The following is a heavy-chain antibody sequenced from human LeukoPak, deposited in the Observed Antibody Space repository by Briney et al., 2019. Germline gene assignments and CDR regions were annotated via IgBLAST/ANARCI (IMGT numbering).Heavy chain of an antibody. CDR3: ATDSSDTAMVKPPYYGMDV. CDR2: FDPEDGET. J-gene: IGHJ6*02. Sequence: EASVKVSCKVSGYTLTELSMHWVRQAPGKGLEWMGGFDPEDGETIYAQKFQGRVTMTEDTSTDTAYMELSSLRSEDTAVYYCATDSSDTAMVKPPYYGMDVWGQGTTVTVSS. V-gene: IGHV1-24*01. D-gene: IGHD5-18*01. CDR1: GYTLTELS.